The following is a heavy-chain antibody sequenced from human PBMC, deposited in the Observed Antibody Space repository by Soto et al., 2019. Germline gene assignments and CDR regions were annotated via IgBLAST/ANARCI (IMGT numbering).Heavy chain of an antibody. V-gene: IGHV3-33*01. J-gene: IGHJ4*02. CDR1: GFTFSSYG. CDR2: IWYDGSNK. D-gene: IGHD1-26*01. Sequence: GGSLRLSCAASGFTFSSYGMHWVRKAPGKGLKWVAVIWYDGSNKYYADSVKGRFTISRDNSKNTLYLQMNSLRAEDTAVYYCARSEYSGSYYFDYWGQGTLVTVSS. CDR3: ARSEYSGSYYFDY.